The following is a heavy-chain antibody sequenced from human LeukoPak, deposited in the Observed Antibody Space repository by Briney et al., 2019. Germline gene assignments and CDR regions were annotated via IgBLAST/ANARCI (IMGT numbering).Heavy chain of an antibody. J-gene: IGHJ4*02. D-gene: IGHD6-13*01. CDR1: GFICRSYA. V-gene: IGHV3-23*01. Sequence: PGGSLRLYCASSGFICRSYAMSGVRHARGKGLDLVSAFSGSGGSTYYADSVKGRFTISRDNSKNMLYLQMNSLRAEDTAVYYCAKDLYTSRYACCFDYWGQGTLVTVSS. CDR2: FSGSGGST. CDR3: AKDLYTSRYACCFDY.